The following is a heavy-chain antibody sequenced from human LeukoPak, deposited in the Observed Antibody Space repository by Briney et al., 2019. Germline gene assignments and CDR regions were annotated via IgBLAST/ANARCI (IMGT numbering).Heavy chain of an antibody. Sequence: PSESLSLTCAVYGGSFSGYYWSWIRQPPGKGLEWSGEINHSGSTNYNPSLKSRVTISVATSKNHFSLKLSSVTAADTAVYYCARVPVVGAVWLPFDPWGQGTLVTVSS. CDR3: ARVPVVGAVWLPFDP. V-gene: IGHV4-34*01. CDR1: GGSFSGYY. CDR2: INHSGST. J-gene: IGHJ5*02. D-gene: IGHD1-26*01.